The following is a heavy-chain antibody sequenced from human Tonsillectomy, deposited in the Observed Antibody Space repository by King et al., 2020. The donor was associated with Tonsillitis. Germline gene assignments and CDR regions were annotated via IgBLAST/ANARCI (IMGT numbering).Heavy chain of an antibody. CDR3: AKDMSTSLVIRHFQH. D-gene: IGHD3-9*01. CDR2: ISWNSGYI. V-gene: IGHV3-9*01. J-gene: IGHJ1*01. CDR1: GFTFDDYA. Sequence: VQVVESGGGLVQPGRSLRLSCAASGFTFDDYAMHWVRQAPGKGLEWVSGISWNSGYIGYADSVKGRFTISRDNAKNSLYLQMNSLRAEDTALYYCAKDMSTSLVIRHFQHWGQGTLVTVSS.